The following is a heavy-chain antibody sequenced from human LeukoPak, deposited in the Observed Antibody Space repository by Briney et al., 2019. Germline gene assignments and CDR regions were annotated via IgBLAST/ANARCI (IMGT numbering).Heavy chain of an antibody. V-gene: IGHV4-4*07. CDR3: ARVQYVVVPAANYYYYYYMDV. D-gene: IGHD2-2*01. CDR1: GGSISSYY. J-gene: IGHJ6*03. CDR2: IYTSGST. Sequence: PSETLSLTCTVSGGSISSYYWSWIRQPAGKGLEWIGRIYTSGSTNYNPSLKSRVTISVDKSKNQFSLKLSSVTAADTAVYYCARVQYVVVPAANYYYYYYMDVWGKGTTVTVSS.